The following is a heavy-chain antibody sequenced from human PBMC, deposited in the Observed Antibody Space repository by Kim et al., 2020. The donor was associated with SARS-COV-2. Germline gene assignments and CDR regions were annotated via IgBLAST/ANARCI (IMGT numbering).Heavy chain of an antibody. CDR1: GFSFSTYS. CDR2: ISGHGRYI. Sequence: GGSLRLSCVGSGFSFSTYSIIWVRQSQRKGLERVSSISGHGRYIYYADSVKGRFTISRDNAKTSVFLEMNSLRPEDTALYYCATGGGETAWGQGTLVTVSS. J-gene: IGHJ5*02. D-gene: IGHD3-10*01. CDR3: ATGGGETA. V-gene: IGHV3-21*06.